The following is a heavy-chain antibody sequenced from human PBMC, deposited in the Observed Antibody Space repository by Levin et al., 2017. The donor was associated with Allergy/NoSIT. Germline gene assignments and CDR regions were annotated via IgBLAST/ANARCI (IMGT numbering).Heavy chain of an antibody. D-gene: IGHD4-17*01. CDR3: ARTLGGIYGDFTPLAY. CDR1: GFSLSKSGMC. V-gene: IGHV2-70*11. J-gene: IGHJ4*02. Sequence: SGPTLVKPTQTLTLTCTFSGFSLSKSGMCVSWIRQPPGKALEWLARIDWDDDKYYSTSLKTRLTISKDTSKNQVVLTMTNMDPVDTATYYCARTLGGIYGDFTPLAYWGQGTLVTVSS. CDR2: IDWDDDK.